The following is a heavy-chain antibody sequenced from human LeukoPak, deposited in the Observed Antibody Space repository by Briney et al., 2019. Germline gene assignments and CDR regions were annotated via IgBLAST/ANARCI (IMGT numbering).Heavy chain of an antibody. V-gene: IGHV4-34*01. J-gene: IGHJ6*02. D-gene: IGHD6-19*01. CDR1: GGSFSGYY. CDR3: ARQDSSPSYGMDV. Sequence: PSETLSLTCAVYGGSFSGYYWSWIRQPPGKGLEWIGEINHSGSTNYNPSLKSRVTISVDTSKNQFSLKLSSVTAADTAVYYCARQDSSPSYGMDVWGQGTTVTVSS. CDR2: INHSGST.